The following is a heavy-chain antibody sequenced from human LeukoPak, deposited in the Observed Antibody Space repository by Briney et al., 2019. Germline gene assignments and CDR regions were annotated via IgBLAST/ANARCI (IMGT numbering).Heavy chain of an antibody. CDR2: ITAGNGNT. D-gene: IGHD3-10*02. J-gene: IGHJ6*04. CDR1: GYTFTNYA. Sequence: GASVKVSCKAFGYTFTNYAIHWVRQAPGQRLEWMGWITAGNGNTKYSPKFQGRATITRDTSASTAYMELSSLRSEDAAVYYCARTLPPSYVGCVSYGMDVWGKGTTVTVSS. V-gene: IGHV1-3*01. CDR3: ARTLPPSYVGCVSYGMDV.